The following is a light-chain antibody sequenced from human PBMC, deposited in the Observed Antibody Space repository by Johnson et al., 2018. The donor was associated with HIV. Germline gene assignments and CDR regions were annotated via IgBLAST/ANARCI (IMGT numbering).Light chain of an antibody. CDR1: SSNIGNNY. V-gene: IGLV1-51*02. J-gene: IGLJ1*01. CDR3: GTWDSSLSAYV. Sequence: QSVLTQPPSVSAAPGQKVTISCSGSSSNIGNNYVSWYKQFPGTAPKLLMYENNKRPSGIPDRLSGSKSGTSATLGITGLQTGDEADYYCGTWDSSLSAYVFGTGTKVTVL. CDR2: ENN.